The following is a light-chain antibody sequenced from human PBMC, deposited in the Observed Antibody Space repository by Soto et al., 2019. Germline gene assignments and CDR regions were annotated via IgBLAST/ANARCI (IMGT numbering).Light chain of an antibody. CDR1: QSVSSY. CDR3: QQRSNWPPN. Sequence: IVMTQSPATLSVSPGERATLSCRASQSVSSYLAWYQQKPGQAPRLLIYDASNRATGIPARFSGSGSGTDFTLTISSLEPEDFAVYYCQQRSNWPPNFGGGTKGDNK. V-gene: IGKV3-11*01. J-gene: IGKJ4*01. CDR2: DAS.